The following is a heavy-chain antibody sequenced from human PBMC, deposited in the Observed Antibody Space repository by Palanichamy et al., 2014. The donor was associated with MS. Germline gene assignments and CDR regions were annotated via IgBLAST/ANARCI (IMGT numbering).Heavy chain of an antibody. CDR2: IFWDDDK. CDR1: GFSLSSDEVG. V-gene: IGHV2-5*02. J-gene: IGHJ4*02. Sequence: QITLKESGPTLVQPTQTLTPTCTFSGFSLSSDEVGVGWIRQPPGKALEWLALIFWDDDKRYSPSLQSRLTVAKDTSKNQVVLTMTNVDPVDTGTYFCARNTTSYYDSAGYFDFWGQGTLVAVSS. CDR3: ARNTTSYYDSAGYFDF. D-gene: IGHD3-22*01.